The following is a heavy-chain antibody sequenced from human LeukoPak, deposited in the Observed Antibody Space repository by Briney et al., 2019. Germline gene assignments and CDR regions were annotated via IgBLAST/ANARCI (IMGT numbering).Heavy chain of an antibody. J-gene: IGHJ4*02. CDR2: ISPSGGST. D-gene: IGHD3-22*01. CDR3: ARDELNLYYYDSSGYYYSLYFDY. V-gene: IGHV1-46*01. CDR1: GYTFTGYW. Sequence: ASVKVSCKAFGYTFTGYWMHWVRQAPGQGPEWMGVISPSGGSTIYAQKFKGRVTLTRDMSTSTVYMELSSLRSEDTAVYYCARDELNLYYYDSSGYYYSLYFDYWGQGTLVTVSS.